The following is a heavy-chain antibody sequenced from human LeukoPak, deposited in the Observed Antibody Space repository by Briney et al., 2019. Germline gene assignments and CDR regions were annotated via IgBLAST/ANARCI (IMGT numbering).Heavy chain of an antibody. Sequence: GGSLRLSCAASGFTFSNAWMSWVRQAPGKGLEWVGRIKSKTDGGTTDYAAPVKDRFTISRDDSKNTLYLQMNSLKTEDTAVYYCTTGNVVVPAAISGWGQGTLVTVSS. J-gene: IGHJ4*02. CDR1: GFTFSNAW. V-gene: IGHV3-15*01. CDR3: TTGNVVVPAAISG. CDR2: IKSKTDGGTT. D-gene: IGHD2-2*01.